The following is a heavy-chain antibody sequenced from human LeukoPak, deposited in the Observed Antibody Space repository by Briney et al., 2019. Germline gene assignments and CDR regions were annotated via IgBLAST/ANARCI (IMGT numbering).Heavy chain of an antibody. J-gene: IGHJ4*02. CDR2: IIPIFGTA. CDR1: GGTFSSYA. V-gene: IGHV1-69*13. D-gene: IGHD3-22*01. Sequence: ASVKVSCKASGGTFSSYAISWVRQAPGQGLEWMGGIIPIFGTANYAQKFQGRVTITADESTSTAYMELSSLRSEDTAVYHCARDPHLYDSSGYSDYWGQGTLVTVSS. CDR3: ARDPHLYDSSGYSDY.